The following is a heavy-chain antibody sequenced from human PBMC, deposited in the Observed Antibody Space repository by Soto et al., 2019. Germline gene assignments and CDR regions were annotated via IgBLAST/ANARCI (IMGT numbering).Heavy chain of an antibody. D-gene: IGHD3-10*01. CDR2: IHSGGDT. Sequence: PGGSLRRSGVASGCTGISNYMTRVHRPPGKGLEWVSVIHSGGDTYYAKSVKGRFTISRDDSRNTVYLQMNSLRGEDTAVYYCARDGPYYYASRMDVWGQGTTVTVSS. J-gene: IGHJ6*02. V-gene: IGHV3-53*05. CDR1: GCTGISNY. CDR3: ARDGPYYYASRMDV.